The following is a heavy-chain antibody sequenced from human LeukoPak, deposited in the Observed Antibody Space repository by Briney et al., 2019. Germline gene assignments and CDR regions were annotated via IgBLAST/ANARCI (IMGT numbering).Heavy chain of an antibody. V-gene: IGHV3-48*04. CDR3: ARHRYDLGFLDY. Sequence: GGSLRLSCAASGFTFSSYSMNWVRQAPGKGLEWVSYISSSGSTIYYADSVKGRFTISRDNAKNSLYLQMNSLRAEDTAVYYCARHRYDLGFLDYWGQGTLVTVSS. CDR1: GFTFSSYS. J-gene: IGHJ4*02. D-gene: IGHD3-22*01. CDR2: ISSSGSTI.